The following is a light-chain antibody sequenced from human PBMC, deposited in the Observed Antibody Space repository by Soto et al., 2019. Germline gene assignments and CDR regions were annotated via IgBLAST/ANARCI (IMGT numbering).Light chain of an antibody. V-gene: IGLV2-18*02. CDR3: SSYTSTTTYV. CDR2: EVS. J-gene: IGLJ1*01. CDR1: SGDVGYYNR. Sequence: QSALTQPPSVSGSPGQSVTISCSGTSGDVGYYNRVSWYQQPPGSAPKLMIYEVSSRPSGVPDRFSGSKSGNTASLTISGLQAEDEADYYCSSYTSTTTYVFGTGTKLTVL.